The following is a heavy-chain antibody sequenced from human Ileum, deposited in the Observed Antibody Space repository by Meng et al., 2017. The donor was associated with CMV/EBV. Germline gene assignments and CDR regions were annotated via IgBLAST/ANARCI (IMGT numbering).Heavy chain of an antibody. CDR3: ARRRVTIFGVVTYYFDY. J-gene: IGHJ4*02. CDR1: GGSFSGCY. V-gene: IGHV4-34*01. CDR2: INHSGST. Sequence: GGSFSGCYWSWIRQPPGKGLEWIGEINHSGSTNYNPSLKSRVTISVDTSKNQFSLKLSSVTAADTAVYYCARRRVTIFGVVTYYFDYWGQGTLVTVSS. D-gene: IGHD3-3*01.